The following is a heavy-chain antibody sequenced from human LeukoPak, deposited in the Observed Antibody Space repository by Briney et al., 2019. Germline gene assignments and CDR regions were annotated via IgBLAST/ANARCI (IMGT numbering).Heavy chain of an antibody. CDR3: ARDPTGLLLCDY. Sequence: GASVKVSCKASGYTFTSYYMHWVRQAPGQGLEWMGIINPSGGSTSYAQKFQGRVTMTRDMSTSTVYMELRSLRSDDTAVYYCARDPTGLLLCDYWGQGTLVTVSS. D-gene: IGHD3-22*01. CDR2: INPSGGST. J-gene: IGHJ4*02. V-gene: IGHV1-46*01. CDR1: GYTFTSYY.